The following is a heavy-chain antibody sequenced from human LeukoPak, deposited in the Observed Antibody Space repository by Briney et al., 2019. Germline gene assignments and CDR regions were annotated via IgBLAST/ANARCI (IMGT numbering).Heavy chain of an antibody. Sequence: SLRVSCTASGYTFTGYYSQWVRQAPGQGLEWMGMINPHTGDTNYPHKFQARVTMTRDTSITTGYLELTSLTSDDTAVYHCAKSDILTSNDYWGEGTLVTVSS. CDR2: INPHTGDT. D-gene: IGHD3-9*01. CDR3: AKSDILTSNDY. CDR1: GYTFTGYY. J-gene: IGHJ4*02. V-gene: IGHV1-2*02.